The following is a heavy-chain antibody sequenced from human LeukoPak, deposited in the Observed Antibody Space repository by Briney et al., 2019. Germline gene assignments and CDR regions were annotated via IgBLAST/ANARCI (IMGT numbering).Heavy chain of an antibody. CDR2: TSYDGSIK. V-gene: IGHV3-30*18. CDR3: AKGYYDSTSNYYYYGMDV. CDR1: GFTFSRYG. Sequence: GGSLRLSCAASGFTFSRYGMHWVRHAPGKGLEWVSVTSYDGSIKYYADSVKGRSTISRDNSKNTLYLQMNSLRAEDTAVYHCAKGYYDSTSNYYYYGMDVWGQGTTVTVSS. D-gene: IGHD3-22*01. J-gene: IGHJ6*02.